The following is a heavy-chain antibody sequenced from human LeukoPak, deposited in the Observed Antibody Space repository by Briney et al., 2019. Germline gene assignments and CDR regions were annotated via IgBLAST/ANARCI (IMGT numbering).Heavy chain of an antibody. CDR2: IYYSGST. D-gene: IGHD6-13*01. CDR1: GGSISSSSYY. V-gene: IGHV4-39*01. J-gene: IGHJ4*02. CDR3: ARLTTAAGSTFDY. Sequence: SETLSVTCTVSGGSISSSSYYWGWIRQPPGKGLEWIGSIYYSGSTYYNPSLKSPVTISVDTSKNQFSLKLSSVTAADTAVYYCARLTTAAGSTFDYWGQGTLVTVSS.